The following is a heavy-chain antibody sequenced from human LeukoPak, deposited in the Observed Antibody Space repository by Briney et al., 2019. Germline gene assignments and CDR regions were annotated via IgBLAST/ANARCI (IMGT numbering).Heavy chain of an antibody. CDR3: ARDPGYCSGGTCRIDY. CDR2: ISAYNDDT. D-gene: IGHD2-15*01. Sequence: ASVKVSCKAFGYTFTSYGITWVRQAPGQGLEWMAWISAYNDDTNYAQKFKGRVTVTTDTSTSTAYMELRSLRSDDTAVYFCARDPGYCSGGTCRIDYWGQGTLVTVSS. CDR1: GYTFTSYG. J-gene: IGHJ4*02. V-gene: IGHV1-18*01.